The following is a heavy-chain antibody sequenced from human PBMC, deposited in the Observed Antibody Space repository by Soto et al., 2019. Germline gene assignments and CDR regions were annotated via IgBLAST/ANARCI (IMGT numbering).Heavy chain of an antibody. CDR3: ARNQRRGDFDI. Sequence: QVQLVQSGAEVQKPGSSVKVSCKASGGSFTDYAVNWVRQAPGQRLEWMGEIIPMFGTTDYAQKFQGRVIITADKSTNTAYMDLSGLRSEDTAVYYCARNQRRGDFDIWGQGTMVTVSS. V-gene: IGHV1-69*06. CDR1: GGSFTDYA. D-gene: IGHD2-21*02. J-gene: IGHJ3*02. CDR2: IIPMFGTT.